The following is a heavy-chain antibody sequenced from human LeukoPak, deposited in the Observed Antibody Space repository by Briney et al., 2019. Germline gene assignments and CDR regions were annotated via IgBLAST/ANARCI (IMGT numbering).Heavy chain of an antibody. D-gene: IGHD2-2*01. V-gene: IGHV3-23*01. J-gene: IGHJ4*02. Sequence: GGSLRLSCAASGFTFSSYAMSWVRQAPGKGLEWVSAISGSGGSTYYADSVKGRFTISRDNSKNTLYLQMNSLRAEDTAVYYCAKSYIVVVPAATSFDYWGQGTLVTASS. CDR1: GFTFSSYA. CDR3: AKSYIVVVPAATSFDY. CDR2: ISGSGGST.